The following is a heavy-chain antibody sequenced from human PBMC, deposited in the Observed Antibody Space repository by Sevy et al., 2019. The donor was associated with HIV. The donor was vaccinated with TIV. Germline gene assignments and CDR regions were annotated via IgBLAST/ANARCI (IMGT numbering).Heavy chain of an antibody. CDR2: ISGSGGST. V-gene: IGHV3-23*01. J-gene: IGHJ3*02. CDR1: GFTFSSYA. D-gene: IGHD3-22*01. Sequence: GGSLRLSCAASGFTFSSYAMSWVRQAPAKGLEWVSAISGSGGSTYYADSVKGRFTISRDNSKNTLYLQMNSLRAEDTAVYYCAKEFYDSSGYYDAFDIWGQGTMVTVSS. CDR3: AKEFYDSSGYYDAFDI.